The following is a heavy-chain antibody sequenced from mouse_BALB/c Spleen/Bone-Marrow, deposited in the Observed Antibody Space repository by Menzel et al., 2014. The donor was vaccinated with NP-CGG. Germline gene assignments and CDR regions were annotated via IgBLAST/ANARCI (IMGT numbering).Heavy chain of an antibody. CDR2: IDPANGNT. CDR1: GFHIKDTY. J-gene: IGHJ4*01. V-gene: IGHV14-3*02. Sequence: VQLQQSGAELVKPGASVKLSCTASGFHIKDTYMHWVNMRPEQGLEWIGRIDPANGNTRYDPKFQGKATITADTSSNTAYLQLSSLTSEDTAVCYCARWEYYAMDYWGQGTSVTVSS. D-gene: IGHD4-1*01. CDR3: ARWEYYAMDY.